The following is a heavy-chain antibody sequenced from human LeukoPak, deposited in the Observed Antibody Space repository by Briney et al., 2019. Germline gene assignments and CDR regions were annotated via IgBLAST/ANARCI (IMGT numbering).Heavy chain of an antibody. Sequence: ASVKVSCKASGYTFTSYGISWVRQAPGQGLEWVGWISAYNGNTNYAQKLQGRVTMTTDTSTSTAYMELRSLRSDDTAVYYCARQAVVAATTWFDPWGQGTLVTVSS. V-gene: IGHV1-18*01. CDR3: ARQAVVAATTWFDP. J-gene: IGHJ5*02. CDR2: ISAYNGNT. CDR1: GYTFTSYG. D-gene: IGHD2-15*01.